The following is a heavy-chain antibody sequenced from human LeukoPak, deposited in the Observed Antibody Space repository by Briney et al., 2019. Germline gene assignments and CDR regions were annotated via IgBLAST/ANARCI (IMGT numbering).Heavy chain of an antibody. D-gene: IGHD5-12*01. Sequence: GGSLRLSCAGSGFTFSSYELNWVRQTPGKGLEWVSGIGGSGGFITYYADSVKGRFTVSRDNSKNTLYLQMDSLRADDTAIYYCARDLGWLHYADWGQGTLVTVSS. CDR3: ARDLGWLHYAD. J-gene: IGHJ4*02. CDR1: GFTFSSYE. V-gene: IGHV3-23*01. CDR2: IGGSGGFIT.